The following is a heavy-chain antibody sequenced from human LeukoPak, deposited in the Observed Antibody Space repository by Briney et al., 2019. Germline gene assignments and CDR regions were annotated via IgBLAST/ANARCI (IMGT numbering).Heavy chain of an antibody. D-gene: IGHD2-21*02. J-gene: IGHJ4*02. CDR2: IIPIFGTA. Sequence: ASVKVSCKASGGTFSSYAISWVRQAPGQGLEWMGGIIPIFGTANYAQKFQGRVTITADKSTSTAYMELSSLRSEDTAVYYCARDKCGGDCYPDYWGQGTLVTVSS. V-gene: IGHV1-69*06. CDR1: GGTFSSYA. CDR3: ARDKCGGDCYPDY.